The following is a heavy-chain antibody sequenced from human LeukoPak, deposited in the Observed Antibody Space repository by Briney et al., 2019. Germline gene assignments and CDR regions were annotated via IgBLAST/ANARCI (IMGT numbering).Heavy chain of an antibody. D-gene: IGHD2-2*01. V-gene: IGHV4-34*01. CDR3: AREGGYCSSTSCYEDDAFDI. CDR1: GGSFSGYY. CDR2: INHSGST. J-gene: IGHJ3*02. Sequence: SETLSLTCAVYGGSFSGYYWSWIRQPPGKGLEWIGEINHSGSTNYNPSLKSRVTISVDTSKNQFSLKLSSVTAADTAVYYCAREGGYCSSTSCYEDDAFDIWGQGTMVTVSS.